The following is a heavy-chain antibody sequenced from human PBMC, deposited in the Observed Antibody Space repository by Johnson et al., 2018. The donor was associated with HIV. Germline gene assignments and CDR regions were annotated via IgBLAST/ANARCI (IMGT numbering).Heavy chain of an antibody. Sequence: QVQLVESGGGVVQPGGSLRLSCAASGFTFSSYGMHWVRQAPGKGLEWVAFIRYDGSNKYYADSVKGRFTISRDNSKNTLYQQMSSRRAEDTDVDYCAKGGARTAARQPRGDAFEFWGQGTMVTVSS. CDR2: IRYDGSNK. CDR3: AKGGARTAARQPRGDAFEF. CDR1: GFTFSSYG. D-gene: IGHD6-6*01. V-gene: IGHV3-30*02. J-gene: IGHJ3*01.